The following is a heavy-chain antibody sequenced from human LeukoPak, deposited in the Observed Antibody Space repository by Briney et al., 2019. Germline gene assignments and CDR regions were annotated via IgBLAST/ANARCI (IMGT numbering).Heavy chain of an antibody. Sequence: SETLSLTCTVSGYSITNGYYWGWVRQPPGKGLEWTGSIFHTGSTYYNPSLESRVTVSVDTSKNRFSLKLTSVTAADTAVYFCARGDSTWFPSGLHIDHWGQGILVSVSS. CDR1: GYSITNGYY. V-gene: IGHV4-38-2*02. J-gene: IGHJ4*02. D-gene: IGHD6-13*01. CDR2: IFHTGST. CDR3: ARGDSTWFPSGLHIDH.